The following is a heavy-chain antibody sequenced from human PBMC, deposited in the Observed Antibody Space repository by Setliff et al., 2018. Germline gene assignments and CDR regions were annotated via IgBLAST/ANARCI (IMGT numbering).Heavy chain of an antibody. CDR2: TSGSGSNT. D-gene: IGHD3-22*01. CDR1: GFTFSNYA. Sequence: GGSLRLSCAASGFTFSNYAMSWVRQAPGKGLEWVSATSGSGSNTFYADSVTGRFTISRDNSLNTLYLQMNSLRAEDTAVYYCARLALTGYDSSGYYCALEYYYYMDVWGKGTTVTVSS. CDR3: ARLALTGYDSSGYYCALEYYYYMDV. V-gene: IGHV3-23*01. J-gene: IGHJ6*03.